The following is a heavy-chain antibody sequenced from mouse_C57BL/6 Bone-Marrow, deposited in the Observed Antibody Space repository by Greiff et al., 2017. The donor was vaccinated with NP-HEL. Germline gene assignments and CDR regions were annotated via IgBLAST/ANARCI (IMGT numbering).Heavy chain of an antibody. CDR1: GYTFTSYW. CDR3: ARKRAVVANYFDY. D-gene: IGHD1-1*01. J-gene: IGHJ2*01. V-gene: IGHV1-55*01. Sequence: VQLQQPGAELVKPGASVKMSCKASGYTFTSYWITWVKQRPGQGLEWIGDIYPGRGSTNYNEKFKRKATLTVDPSSSTAYMQLSSLTSEDSAVYYCARKRAVVANYFDYWGQGTTLTVSS. CDR2: IYPGRGST.